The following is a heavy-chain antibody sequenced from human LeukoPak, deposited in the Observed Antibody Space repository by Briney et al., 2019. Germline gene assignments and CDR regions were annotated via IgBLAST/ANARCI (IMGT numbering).Heavy chain of an antibody. CDR1: GGSISSHY. Sequence: SETLSLTCTVSGGSISSHYWSWIRQPPGKGLEWIGYIYYSGSTNYNPSLKSRVTISVNTSKNQFSLKLSSVTAADTAVYYCARGVDSDDYYYYYMDVWGKGTTVTVSS. J-gene: IGHJ6*03. D-gene: IGHD3-3*01. V-gene: IGHV4-59*11. CDR2: IYYSGST. CDR3: ARGVDSDDYYYYYMDV.